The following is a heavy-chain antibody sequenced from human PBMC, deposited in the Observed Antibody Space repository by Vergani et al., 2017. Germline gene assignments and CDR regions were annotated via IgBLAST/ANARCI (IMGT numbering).Heavy chain of an antibody. CDR3: ASDTHSGQRADR. V-gene: IGHV4-38-2*02. Sequence: QVQLQESGPGLVKPSETLSLTCTVSNDSISRGYFWGWIRRPPGKGLEWIGSIYYSGLTYYNPALKSRVAISVYTSKNQFSLTVTSVTAADTAVYYCASDTHSGQRADRWGQGILVTVTS. CDR1: NDSISRGYF. J-gene: IGHJ5*02. CDR2: IYYSGLT. D-gene: IGHD6-19*01.